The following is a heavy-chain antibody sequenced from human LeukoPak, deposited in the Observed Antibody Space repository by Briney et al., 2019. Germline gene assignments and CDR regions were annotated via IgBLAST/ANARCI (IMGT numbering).Heavy chain of an antibody. CDR3: ARGGLVGYYDSSGFDY. J-gene: IGHJ4*02. CDR1: GYTFTSYY. Sequence: GASVKVSCKASGYTFTSYYMHWVRQAPGQGLEWMGIINPSGGSTSYAQKFQGRVTMTRDTSTSTVYMELSSLRSEDTAVYYCARGGLVGYYDSSGFDYWGQGTLVTVSS. CDR2: INPSGGST. V-gene: IGHV1-46*01. D-gene: IGHD3-22*01.